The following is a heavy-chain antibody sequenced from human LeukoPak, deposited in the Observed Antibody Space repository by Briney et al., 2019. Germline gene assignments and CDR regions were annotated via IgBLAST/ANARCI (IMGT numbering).Heavy chain of an antibody. Sequence: PGGSLRLSCAASGFTFSSYTMNWVRQAPGKGLEWVSPLSSTSYYIHDADSLKGRVTISRDNAKNSLYLQMNSLRAEDTAVYYCARGGLGYCANGVCYNDPFDIWGQGTVVTVS. V-gene: IGHV3-21*01. J-gene: IGHJ3*02. CDR1: GFTFSSYT. CDR3: ARGGLGYCANGVCYNDPFDI. CDR2: LSSTSYYI. D-gene: IGHD2-8*01.